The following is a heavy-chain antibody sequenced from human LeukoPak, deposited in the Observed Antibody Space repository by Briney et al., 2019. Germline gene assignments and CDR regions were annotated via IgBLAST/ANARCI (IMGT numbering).Heavy chain of an antibody. CDR2: IYYSGST. J-gene: IGHJ4*02. D-gene: IGHD6-19*01. CDR3: ASSSGWYNGFDY. Sequence: PSETLSLTCTVSGGSISNSRYYGGWIRQPPGKGLEWIGSIYYSGSTYYNPSLKSRVTISVDTSKNQFSLKLSSVTAADTAVYHCASSSGWYNGFDYWGQGTLVTVSS. V-gene: IGHV4-39*01. CDR1: GGSISNSRYY.